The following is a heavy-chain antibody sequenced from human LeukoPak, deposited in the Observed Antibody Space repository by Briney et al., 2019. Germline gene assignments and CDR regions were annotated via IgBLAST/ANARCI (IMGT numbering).Heavy chain of an antibody. J-gene: IGHJ5*02. D-gene: IGHD6-13*01. V-gene: IGHV3-48*01. Sequence: GGSLRLSCAASGFTFSSYSMNWVRQAPGKGLEWVSYISSSSSTIYYAQSVKGRFTISRDNAKNSLYLQMNSLRAEDTAVYYCARDPNMAAAGTCWFDPWGQGTLVTVSS. CDR2: ISSSSSTI. CDR1: GFTFSSYS. CDR3: ARDPNMAAAGTCWFDP.